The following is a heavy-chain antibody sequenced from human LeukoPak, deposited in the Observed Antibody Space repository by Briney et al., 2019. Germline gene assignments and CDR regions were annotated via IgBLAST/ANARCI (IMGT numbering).Heavy chain of an antibody. D-gene: IGHD6-6*01. V-gene: IGHV4-39*07. CDR3: ARASSSSFPTSDYFDY. CDR2: IYYSGST. CDR1: GGSISSSSYY. J-gene: IGHJ4*02. Sequence: SETLSLTCTVSGGSISSSSYYWGWIRQPPGKGLEWIGSIYYSGSTYYNPSLKSRVTISVDTSKNQFSLKLSSVTAADTAVYYCARASSSSFPTSDYFDYWGQGTLVTVSP.